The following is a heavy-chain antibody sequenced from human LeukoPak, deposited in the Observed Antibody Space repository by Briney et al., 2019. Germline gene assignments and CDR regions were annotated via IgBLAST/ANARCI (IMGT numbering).Heavy chain of an antibody. CDR3: ARLSSLANIAARGRTWFDT. CDR2: IFYSGST. Sequence: SETLSLTCTVSSGSISTSNYYWGWVRQPPGKALEWIGNIFYSGSTYYSPSPKSRVTISLDTSRNQFSLKLSSVTAADTAVYYCARLSSLANIAARGRTWFDTWGQGSLVTVSS. V-gene: IGHV4-39*07. J-gene: IGHJ5*02. D-gene: IGHD6-6*01. CDR1: SGSISTSNYY.